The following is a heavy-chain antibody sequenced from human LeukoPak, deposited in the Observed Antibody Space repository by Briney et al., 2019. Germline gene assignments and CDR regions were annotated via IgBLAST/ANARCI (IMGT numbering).Heavy chain of an antibody. CDR1: GGSISSSSYY. D-gene: IGHD2-2*02. J-gene: IGHJ4*02. CDR3: ATYCSSTSCYTKDN. CDR2: IYYSGST. V-gene: IGHV4-39*01. Sequence: SETLSLTCTVSGGSISSSSYYWGWIRQPTGKGLEWIVSIYYSGSTYYNPSLKSRVTISVDTSKNQFSLKLSPLTAADTAVYYCATYCSSTSCYTKDNWGQGTLVTVPS.